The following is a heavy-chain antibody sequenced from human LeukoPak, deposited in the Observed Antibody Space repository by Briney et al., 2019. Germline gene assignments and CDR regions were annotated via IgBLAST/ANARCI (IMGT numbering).Heavy chain of an antibody. J-gene: IGHJ6*03. CDR3: ARVRCSGSSCPYYYYYYMDV. Sequence: GASVKVSCKASGGTFSSYAISWVRQAPGQGLEWMGGIIPIFGTANYAQKFQGRVTITADESTSTAYMELSSLRSEDTAVYYCARVRCSGSSCPYYYYYYMDVWGKGTTVTVSS. CDR2: IIPIFGTA. CDR1: GGTFSSYA. D-gene: IGHD2-15*01. V-gene: IGHV1-69*01.